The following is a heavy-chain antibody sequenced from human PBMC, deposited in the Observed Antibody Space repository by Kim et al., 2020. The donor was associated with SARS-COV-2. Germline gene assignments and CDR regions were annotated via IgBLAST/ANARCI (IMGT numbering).Heavy chain of an antibody. CDR2: IGPPGNDI. CDR3: ARWETMWEDF. V-gene: IGHV3-21*04. Sequence: GGSLRLSCAASGFTLRNTFMSWVRQAPGKGLEWISGIGPPGNDIHYADSVNGRFIISRDTSNNRLFLQMNSLRVEDTALYYCARWETMWEDFRGQGTLVTVSS. D-gene: IGHD1-26*01. CDR1: GFTLRNTF. J-gene: IGHJ4*02.